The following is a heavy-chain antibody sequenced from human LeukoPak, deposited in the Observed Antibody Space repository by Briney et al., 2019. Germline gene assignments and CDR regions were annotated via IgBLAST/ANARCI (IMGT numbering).Heavy chain of an antibody. CDR2: IYYSGTT. CDR1: GGSISSSPYY. J-gene: IGHJ6*03. CDR3: ASHKPYYYSYIDL. Sequence: PSETLSLTCTVSGGSISSSPYYWGWLRQPPGKGLEGIGSIYYSGTTHYSPSLTSRVTISGDTSKNQFSLTLSAVTASDTAVSYSASHKPYYYSYIDLWGQGTPVTISS. V-gene: IGHV4-39*01.